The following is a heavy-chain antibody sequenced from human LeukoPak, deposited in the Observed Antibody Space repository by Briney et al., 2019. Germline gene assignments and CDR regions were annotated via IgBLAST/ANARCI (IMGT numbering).Heavy chain of an antibody. CDR3: ARAPDYGDYGGPNDY. J-gene: IGHJ4*02. D-gene: IGHD4-17*01. V-gene: IGHV3-11*01. Sequence: GGSLRLSCAASGFTFSDYYMSWIRQAPGKGLEGVSYISSSGSTIYYADSVKGRFTISRDNAKNSLYLQMNSLRAEDTAVYYCARAPDYGDYGGPNDYWGQGTLVTVSS. CDR2: ISSSGSTI. CDR1: GFTFSDYY.